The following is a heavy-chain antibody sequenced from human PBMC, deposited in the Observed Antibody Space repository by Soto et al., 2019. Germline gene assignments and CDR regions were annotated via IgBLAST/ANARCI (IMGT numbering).Heavy chain of an antibody. CDR1: GGSVTGHF. J-gene: IGHJ6*02. V-gene: IGHV4-59*08. CDR2: IYDGVTT. CDR3: AINADV. Sequence: QVQLQESGPGLVKPSETLSLSCTVSGGSVTGHFWSWIRQPPGKRLEWIGNIYDGVTTNYNPSLXSXATLSVDTSKRQFSLKLNSVTAADTAVYYCAINADVWGQGTTVTVSS.